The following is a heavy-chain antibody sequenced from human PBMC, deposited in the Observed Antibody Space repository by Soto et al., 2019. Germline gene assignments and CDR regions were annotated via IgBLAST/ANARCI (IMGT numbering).Heavy chain of an antibody. D-gene: IGHD2-2*01. CDR1: GFTFSKAW. J-gene: IGHJ4*02. V-gene: IGHV3-15*01. CDR2: IKSKTDGGTT. CDR3: TTDLYCSSTSCYAEMFDY. Sequence: GGSLRLSCVASGFTFSKAWMSWVRQAPGKGLEWVGRIKSKTDGGTTDYAAPVKGRFTISRDDSKNTLYLQMNSLKTEDTAVYYCTTDLYCSSTSCYAEMFDYWGQGTLVTVSS.